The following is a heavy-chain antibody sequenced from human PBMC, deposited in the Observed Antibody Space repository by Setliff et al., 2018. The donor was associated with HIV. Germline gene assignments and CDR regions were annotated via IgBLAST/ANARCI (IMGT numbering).Heavy chain of an antibody. D-gene: IGHD1-26*01. CDR2: INPKTGVA. J-gene: IGHJ4*02. V-gene: IGHV1-2*02. Sequence: ASVKVSCKTSGYTFTGYYVHWVRQAPGQGLEWMGWINPKTGVAHFAQTFQGRVTMTRDTSIGIAFMELSRVKSADTAVYFCARGTVVGATIYYFDYWGQGTLVTVSS. CDR1: GYTFTGYY. CDR3: ARGTVVGATIYYFDY.